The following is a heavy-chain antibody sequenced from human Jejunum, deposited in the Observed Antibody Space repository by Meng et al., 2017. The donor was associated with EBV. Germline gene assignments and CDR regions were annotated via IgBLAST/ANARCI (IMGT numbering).Heavy chain of an antibody. V-gene: IGHV3-74*01. J-gene: IGHJ4*02. Sequence: DVPLVESGGALVQPWGSLRLSCAASGFTFSTYWMHWVRQAPGKGLVWISRINENGRTTTYADSVKGRFTISRDNTKNTLYLQMNNLRAEDTAVYFCSRDLAGPYDDWGQGTLVTVSS. CDR3: SRDLAGPYDD. CDR1: GFTFSTYW. CDR2: INENGRTT.